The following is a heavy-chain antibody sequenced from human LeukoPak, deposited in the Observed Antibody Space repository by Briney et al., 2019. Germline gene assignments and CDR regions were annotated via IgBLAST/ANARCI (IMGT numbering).Heavy chain of an antibody. CDR1: GGSISSGGYS. V-gene: IGHV4-30-2*01. CDR2: IYHSGST. J-gene: IGHJ6*02. CDR3: ASGSGARYHGMDV. Sequence: SETLSLTCAVSGGSISSGGYSWSWIRQPPGKGLEWIGYIYHSGSTYYNPSLKSRVTISVDRSKNQFSLKLSSVTAADTAVYYCASGSGARYHGMDVWGQGTTVTVSS. D-gene: IGHD2-15*01.